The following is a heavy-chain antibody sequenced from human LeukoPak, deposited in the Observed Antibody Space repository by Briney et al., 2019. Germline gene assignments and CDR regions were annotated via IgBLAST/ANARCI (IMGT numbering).Heavy chain of an antibody. CDR3: AKIRQPNYSGRGGDYYFDY. D-gene: IGHD6-13*01. CDR2: ISGSGGST. CDR1: GFTFSSYA. J-gene: IGHJ4*02. V-gene: IGHV3-23*01. Sequence: PGGSLRLSCAASGFTFSSYAMSWVRQAPGKGLEWVSAISGSGGSTYYADSVRGRFTISRDNSKNTLYLQMNSLRAEDTAVYYCAKIRQPNYSGRGGDYYFDYWGQGTLVTVSS.